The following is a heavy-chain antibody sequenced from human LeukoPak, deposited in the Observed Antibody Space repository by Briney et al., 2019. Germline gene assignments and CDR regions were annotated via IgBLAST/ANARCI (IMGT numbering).Heavy chain of an antibody. CDR2: IYTSGST. D-gene: IGHD5-18*01. CDR1: GGSISSYY. CDR3: ARDPNSYGYYYYYGMDV. V-gene: IGHV4-4*07. Sequence: SETLSLTCTVSGGSISSYYWSWIRQPAGKGPEWIGRIYTSGSTNYNPSLKSRVTMSVDTSKNQFSLKLSSVTAADTAVYYCARDPNSYGYYYYYGMDVWGQGTTVTVSS. J-gene: IGHJ6*02.